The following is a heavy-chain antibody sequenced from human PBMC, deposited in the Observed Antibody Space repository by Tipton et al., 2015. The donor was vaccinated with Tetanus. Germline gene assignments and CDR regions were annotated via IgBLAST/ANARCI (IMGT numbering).Heavy chain of an antibody. CDR2: ISYDGSNK. Sequence: QLVQSGGGVVQPGRSLRLSCAASGFTFSSYAMHWVRQAPGKGLEWVAVISYDGSNKYYADSVKGRFTISRDNSKNTLYLQMNSLRAEDTAVYYCARENGGYDYYYYYGMDVWGQGTTVTVSS. D-gene: IGHD5-12*01. CDR1: GFTFSSYA. J-gene: IGHJ6*02. V-gene: IGHV3-30*04. CDR3: ARENGGYDYYYYYGMDV.